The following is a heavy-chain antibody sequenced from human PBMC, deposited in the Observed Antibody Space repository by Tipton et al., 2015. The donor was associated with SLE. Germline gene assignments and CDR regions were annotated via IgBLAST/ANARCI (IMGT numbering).Heavy chain of an antibody. CDR3: ARRTDSSSWFYFQH. V-gene: IGHV4-34*01. CDR2: INHSGST. CDR1: GGSFSGYY. J-gene: IGHJ1*01. D-gene: IGHD6-13*01. Sequence: TLSLTCAVYGGSFSGYYWSWIRQPPGKGLEWIGEINHSGSTNYNPSLKSRVTISVDTPKNQFSLKLSSVTAADTAVYYCARRTDSSSWFYFQHWGQGTLVTVSS.